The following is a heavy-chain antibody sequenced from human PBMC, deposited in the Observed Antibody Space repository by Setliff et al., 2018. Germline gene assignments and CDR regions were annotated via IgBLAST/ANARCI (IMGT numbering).Heavy chain of an antibody. CDR3: ARHEFVGGYYGSVTYRHFDY. CDR2: IYYTGTA. V-gene: IGHV4-39*01. Sequence: PSETLSLTCTVSGDSISSTSYQWGWVRQPPGKGLDGIGSIYYTGTAYYNPSLKSRVTISVDTSKNQFSLQVTSLAATDTALYFCARHEFVGGYYGSVTYRHFDYWGQGILVTVSS. J-gene: IGHJ4*02. D-gene: IGHD3-10*01. CDR1: GDSISSTSYQ.